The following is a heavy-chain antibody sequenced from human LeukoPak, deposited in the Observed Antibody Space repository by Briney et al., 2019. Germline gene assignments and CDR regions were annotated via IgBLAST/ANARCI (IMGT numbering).Heavy chain of an antibody. Sequence: GASVKVSCKASGYTFTSYSMHWVRQAPGQGLEWMGWINPNSGGTNYAQKFQGRVTMTRNTSISTAYMELSSLRSEDTAVYYCARGQAAADFYYYYMDVWGKGTTVTISS. CDR1: GYTFTSYS. J-gene: IGHJ6*03. V-gene: IGHV1-2*02. CDR3: ARGQAAADFYYYYMDV. CDR2: INPNSGGT. D-gene: IGHD6-13*01.